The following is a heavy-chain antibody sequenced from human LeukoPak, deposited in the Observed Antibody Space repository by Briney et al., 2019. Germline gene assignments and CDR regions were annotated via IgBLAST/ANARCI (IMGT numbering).Heavy chain of an antibody. V-gene: IGHV3-15*01. J-gene: IGHJ4*02. CDR2: IKSKTDGETT. D-gene: IGHD2-2*01. CDR1: GFTFSNAW. Sequence: GGSLRLSCAASGFTFSNAWMTWVRQAPGKGLEWVGRIKSKTDGETTDYAAPLKGRFTISRDDSKNTLYLQMNSLKTEDTAVYYCATDQTYCSTTACYRYYFDYWGQGTLVTASS. CDR3: ATDQTYCSTTACYRYYFDY.